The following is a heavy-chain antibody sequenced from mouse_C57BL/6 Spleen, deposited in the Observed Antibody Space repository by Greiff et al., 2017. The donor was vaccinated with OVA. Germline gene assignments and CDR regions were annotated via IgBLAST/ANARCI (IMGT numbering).Heavy chain of an antibody. J-gene: IGHJ3*01. V-gene: IGHV1-55*01. Sequence: QVQLKQPGAELVKPGASVKMSCKASGYTFTSYWITWVKQRPGQGLEWIGDIYPGSGSTNYNEKFKSKATLTVDTSSSTAYMQLSSLTSEDSAVYYCARWETAQAFFAYWGQGTLVTVSA. CDR3: ARWETAQAFFAY. CDR2: IYPGSGST. CDR1: GYTFTSYW. D-gene: IGHD3-2*02.